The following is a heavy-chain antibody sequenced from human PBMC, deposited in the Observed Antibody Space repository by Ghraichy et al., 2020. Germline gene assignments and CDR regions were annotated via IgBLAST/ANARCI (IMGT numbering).Heavy chain of an antibody. Sequence: GGSLRLSCAASGFTFSSYSMNWVRQAPGKGLEWVSSISSSSYIYYADSVKGRFTISRDNAKNSLYLQMNSLRAEDTAVYYCARDNGDYGMRAFDIWGQGTMVTVSS. D-gene: IGHD4-17*01. CDR2: ISSSSYI. CDR1: GFTFSSYS. CDR3: ARDNGDYGMRAFDI. V-gene: IGHV3-21*01. J-gene: IGHJ3*02.